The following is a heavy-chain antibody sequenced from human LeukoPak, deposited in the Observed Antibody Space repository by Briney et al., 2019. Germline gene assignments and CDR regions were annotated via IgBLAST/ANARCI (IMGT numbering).Heavy chain of an antibody. D-gene: IGHD3-16*01. CDR1: GYTFTSDY. CDR3: AREKLMLPGH. V-gene: IGHV1-46*01. CDR2: INPSSGTT. J-gene: IGHJ4*02. Sequence: GAAVKVSCKAAGYTFTSDYIHWVRQAPGQGLEWRGIINPSSGTTGYAQKFQGRVSMTRDMSTSTVYMELSSLRSEDTAVYFCAREKLMLPGHWGQGTLVTVSS.